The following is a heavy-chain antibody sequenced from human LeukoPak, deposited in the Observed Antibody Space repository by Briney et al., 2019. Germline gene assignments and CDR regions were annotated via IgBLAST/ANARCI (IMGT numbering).Heavy chain of an antibody. J-gene: IGHJ4*02. Sequence: ASVKVSCKASGYTFTSYGISWVRQAPGQGLEWMGWISAYNGNTNYAQKFQGRVTMTRNTSISTAYMELSSLRSEDTAVYYCARGSSSWESYFDYWGQGTLVTVSS. CDR2: ISAYNGNT. CDR3: ARGSSSWESYFDY. V-gene: IGHV1-18*01. CDR1: GYTFTSYG. D-gene: IGHD6-13*01.